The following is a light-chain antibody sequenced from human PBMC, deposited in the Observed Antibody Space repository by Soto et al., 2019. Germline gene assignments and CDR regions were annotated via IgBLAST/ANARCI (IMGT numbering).Light chain of an antibody. CDR1: QSISSW. CDR2: KAS. V-gene: IGKV1-5*03. J-gene: IGKJ5*01. CDR3: QQYNSYSIT. Sequence: DIQMTHSPSTLSASVGDRVTITCLASQSISSWLAWYQQKPGKAPKLLIYKASSLESGVPSRFSGSGSGTEFTLTISSLQPDDFATYYCQQYNSYSITFGQGTRLEIK.